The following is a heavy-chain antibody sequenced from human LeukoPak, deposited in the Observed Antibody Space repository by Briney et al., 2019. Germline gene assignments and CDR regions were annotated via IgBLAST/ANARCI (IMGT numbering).Heavy chain of an antibody. D-gene: IGHD3-9*01. CDR3: AAYEILTGRPFDY. J-gene: IGHJ4*02. CDR1: GFTFSSYG. Sequence: GGALRLSCAASGFTFSSYGMHWVRQAPGKGLEWVAVIWYDGSNKYYADSVEGRFTISRDNSKNSLYLQMNSLRADDMVFKYKAAYEILTGRPFDYWGQGTLVTVSS. CDR2: IWYDGSNK. V-gene: IGHV3-33*01.